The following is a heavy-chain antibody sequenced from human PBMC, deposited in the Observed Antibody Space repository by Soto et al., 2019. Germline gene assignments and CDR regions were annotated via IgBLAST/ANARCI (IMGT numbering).Heavy chain of an antibody. CDR1: GDSVSSNSAA. CDR3: ARFEVYSSSPRWGNWFDP. V-gene: IGHV6-1*01. D-gene: IGHD6-6*01. Sequence: SQTLSLTCAISGDSVSSNSAAWNWIRQSPSRGLEWLGRTYYRSKWYNDYAVSVKSRITINPDTSKNQFSLQLNSVTPEDTAVYYCARFEVYSSSPRWGNWFDPWGQGTLVTVSS. CDR2: TYYRSKWYN. J-gene: IGHJ5*02.